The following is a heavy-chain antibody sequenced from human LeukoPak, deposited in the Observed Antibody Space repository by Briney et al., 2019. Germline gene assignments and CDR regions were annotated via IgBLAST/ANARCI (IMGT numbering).Heavy chain of an antibody. CDR1: GGSISSGSYY. V-gene: IGHV4-61*02. Sequence: SQTLSLTCTVSGGSISSGSYYWSWIRQPAGKGLEWIGRIYTSGSTNYNPSLKSRVTISVDTSKNQFSLKLSSVIAADTAVYYCARLYCSGGSCYSDYWGQGTLVTVSS. D-gene: IGHD2-15*01. J-gene: IGHJ4*02. CDR2: IYTSGST. CDR3: ARLYCSGGSCYSDY.